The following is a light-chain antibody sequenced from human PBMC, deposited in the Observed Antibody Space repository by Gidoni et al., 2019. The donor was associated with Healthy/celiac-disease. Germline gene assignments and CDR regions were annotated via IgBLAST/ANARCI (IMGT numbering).Light chain of an antibody. CDR2: GAS. CDR3: QQYNNWPRT. V-gene: IGKV3-15*01. CDR1: QSVSSN. J-gene: IGKJ1*01. Sequence: EIVMTQSPATLSVSPGERATLSCRASQSVSSNLAWYQQKPGQSPRLLIYGASTRATSIPARFSGSGSGTEFTLTISSLQSEDFAVYYCQQYNNWPRTFGQXTKVEIK.